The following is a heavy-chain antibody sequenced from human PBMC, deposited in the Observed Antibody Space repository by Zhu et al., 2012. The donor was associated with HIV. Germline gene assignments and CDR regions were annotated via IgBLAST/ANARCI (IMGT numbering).Heavy chain of an antibody. CDR1: GDSIISSDYY. V-gene: IGHV4-30-4*08. CDR3: GRETWNHYDNIGGGI. CDR2: IYYSGST. Sequence: QVQLQESGPGLVKPSQTLSLTCTVSGDSIISSDYYWSWIRQPPGKGLEWIGYIYYSGSTYYNPSLKSRVTISVDTSKNQFSLKLTSVTAADTAVYYCGRETWNHYDNIGGGIWGQGTLVTVSS. D-gene: IGHD3-22*01. J-gene: IGHJ4*02.